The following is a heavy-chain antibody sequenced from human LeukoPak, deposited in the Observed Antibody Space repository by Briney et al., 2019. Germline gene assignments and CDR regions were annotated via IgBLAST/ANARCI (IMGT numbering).Heavy chain of an antibody. CDR2: ISVYSGNT. Sequence: ASVKVSFKGSGYTFTSYGISWVRQPPGQGREWMGLISVYSGNTTYAQKLKGSVNITTDTSTPTAYMELRSMRSEDTAVYYCARDLTHRYNYDSRGYYILFDPWGQGTLVTVSS. V-gene: IGHV1-18*01. D-gene: IGHD3-22*01. CDR1: GYTFTSYG. CDR3: ARDLTHRYNYDSRGYYILFDP. J-gene: IGHJ5*02.